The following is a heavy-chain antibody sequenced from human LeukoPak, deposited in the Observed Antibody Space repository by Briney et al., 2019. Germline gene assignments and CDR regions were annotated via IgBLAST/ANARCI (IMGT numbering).Heavy chain of an antibody. CDR2: MNKDGTEK. CDR1: VFTSYAFW. V-gene: IGHV3-7*01. J-gene: IGHJ1*01. CDR3: ARPYYYSSGSLPY. D-gene: IGHD3-10*01. Sequence: AGGSLRLSCALSVFTSYAFWVTCGRGSPGPGRQCGASMNKDGTEKYYVDSVQCRFTSYRDNTKNSLYLQMNSLRAEDTAVFSCARPYYYSSGSLPYGGQGTRVTVS.